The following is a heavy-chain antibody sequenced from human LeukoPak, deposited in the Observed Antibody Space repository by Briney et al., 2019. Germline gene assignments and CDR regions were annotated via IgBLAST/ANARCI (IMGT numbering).Heavy chain of an antibody. CDR2: INWNGGSI. V-gene: IGHV3-20*04. Sequence: GGSLRLSCAASGLTFDDYGMTWVRQAPGKGLEWVSDINWNGGSIGYADSVKGRFTVSRDNAKNSLYLQMNSLRAEDTALYYCAREKYDSSGYYTDNCYFDYWGQGTLVTVSS. D-gene: IGHD3-22*01. CDR1: GLTFDDYG. CDR3: AREKYDSSGYYTDNCYFDY. J-gene: IGHJ4*02.